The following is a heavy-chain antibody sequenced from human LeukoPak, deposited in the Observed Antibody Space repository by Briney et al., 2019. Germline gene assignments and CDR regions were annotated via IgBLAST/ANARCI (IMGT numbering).Heavy chain of an antibody. CDR1: GGTFSSYA. D-gene: IGHD3-3*01. CDR2: IIPIFGTA. CDR3: ARGLDWLPRPHTCFAP. Sequence: SVKVSCKASGGTFSSYAISWVRQAPGQGLEWMGGIIPIFGTANYAQKLQGRVTMTTDTSTSTAYMELRSLRSDDTAVYYCARGLDWLPRPHTCFAPGGQGTLSPSPQ. V-gene: IGHV1-69*05. J-gene: IGHJ5*02.